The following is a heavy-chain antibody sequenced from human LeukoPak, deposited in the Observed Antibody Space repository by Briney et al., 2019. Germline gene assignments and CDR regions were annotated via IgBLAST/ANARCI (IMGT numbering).Heavy chain of an antibody. J-gene: IGHJ4*02. D-gene: IGHD3-10*01. CDR3: AKRLWFGEGY. CDR2: ISGSGGST. Sequence: GGSLRLSCAASGFTFSSYGMSWVRQAPGKGLEWVSAISGSGGSTYYADSVKGRFTISRDNSKNTLYLQMNSLRPEDTAVYYCAKRLWFGEGYWGQGTLVTLSS. CDR1: GFTFSSYG. V-gene: IGHV3-23*01.